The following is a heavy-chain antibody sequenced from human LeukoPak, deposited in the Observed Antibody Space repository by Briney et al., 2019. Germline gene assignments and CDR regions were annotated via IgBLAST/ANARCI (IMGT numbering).Heavy chain of an antibody. D-gene: IGHD6-19*01. CDR1: GFTFSSYE. CDR2: ISSSGSTI. V-gene: IGHV3-48*03. CDR3: ARWYSSGWYVDAFDI. Sequence: GGSLRLSCAASGFTFSSYEMNWVRQAPGKGLEWGSYISSSGSTIYYADSVKGRCTISRDNAKNSLYLQMNSLRAEDTAVYYCARWYSSGWYVDAFDIWGQGTMVTVSS. J-gene: IGHJ3*02.